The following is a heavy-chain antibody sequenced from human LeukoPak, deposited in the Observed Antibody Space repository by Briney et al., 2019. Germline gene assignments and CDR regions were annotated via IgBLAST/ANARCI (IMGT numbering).Heavy chain of an antibody. CDR2: IKQDGSEK. D-gene: IGHD3-10*01. J-gene: IGHJ6*02. Sequence: PGGSLRLSCAASGFTFSSYWMSWVRQAPGKGLEWVANIKQDGSEKYYVDSVKGRFTISRDNAKNSLYLQMNSLRAEDTAGYYCASGRGRASDYYYGMDVWGQGTTVTVSS. CDR1: GFTFSSYW. CDR3: ASGRGRASDYYYGMDV. V-gene: IGHV3-7*03.